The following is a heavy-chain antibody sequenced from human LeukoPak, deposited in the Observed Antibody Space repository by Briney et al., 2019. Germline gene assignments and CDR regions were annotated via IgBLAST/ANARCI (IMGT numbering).Heavy chain of an antibody. CDR3: ARRRDLYSGSYYPFDY. CDR1: GYSFSMYW. CDR2: TYPDDSET. V-gene: IGHV5-51*01. D-gene: IGHD1-26*01. J-gene: IGHJ4*02. Sequence: KGGESLKISCKGSGYSFSMYWIAWVRPTPGKGLEWMGITYPDDSETIYSPSFQGQVTMSADKSSAYLQWNSVKASDTAMYYCARRRDLYSGSYYPFDYWGQGTLVTVSS.